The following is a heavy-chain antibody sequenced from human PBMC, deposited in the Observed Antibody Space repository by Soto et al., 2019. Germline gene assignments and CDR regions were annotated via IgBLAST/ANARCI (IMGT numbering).Heavy chain of an antibody. D-gene: IGHD2-2*01. Sequence: GGSLRLSCAASGFTFSSYGMHWVRQAPGKGLEWVAVIWYDGSNKYYADSVKGRFTISRDNSKNTLYLQMNSLRAEDTAVYYCARDRGYCSSTSCSYYYGMDVWGQGTTVTVSS. CDR2: IWYDGSNK. V-gene: IGHV3-33*01. CDR3: ARDRGYCSSTSCSYYYGMDV. J-gene: IGHJ6*02. CDR1: GFTFSSYG.